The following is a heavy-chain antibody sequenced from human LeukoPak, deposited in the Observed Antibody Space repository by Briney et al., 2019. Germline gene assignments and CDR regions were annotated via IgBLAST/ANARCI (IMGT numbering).Heavy chain of an antibody. CDR3: GRHAYGGSPPLS. CDR2: IYVSGTT. V-gene: IGHV3-53*01. Sequence: GGSLRLSSAASGFTVRDGYMSWVRQAPGKRLEWLAFIYVSGTTFYAASVKGRFTISRDNAKNTVYLQMNNLRAEDTALYYCGRHAYGGSPPLSWGQGALVTVSS. D-gene: IGHD3-10*01. CDR1: GFTVRDGY. J-gene: IGHJ4*02.